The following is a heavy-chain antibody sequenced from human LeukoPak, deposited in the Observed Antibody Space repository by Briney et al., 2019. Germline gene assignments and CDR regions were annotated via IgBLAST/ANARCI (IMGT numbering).Heavy chain of an antibody. CDR3: ANQGGGYEI. D-gene: IGHD5-12*01. Sequence: GRSLRLYCAASGFTFSSYAMHWVRQAPGKGLEWVAVISYDGSNKYYADSVKGRFTIPRDNSKNTLCLQMNSLRAEDTAVYYCANQGGGYEIWGQGTLVTVSS. J-gene: IGHJ4*02. CDR1: GFTFSSYA. CDR2: ISYDGSNK. V-gene: IGHV3-30*04.